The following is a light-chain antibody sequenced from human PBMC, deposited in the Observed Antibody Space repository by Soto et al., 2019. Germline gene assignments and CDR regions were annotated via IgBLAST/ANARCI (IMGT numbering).Light chain of an antibody. CDR2: DAS. V-gene: IGKV3-20*01. CDR3: QQYGSSPPIT. CDR1: QSVISH. J-gene: IGKJ5*01. Sequence: EIVLTQSPATLSLSPGEGATLSCRTSQSVISHLAWYQQKPGQAPRLLIHDASSRATGTPDRFSGSGFGTDFTLTISRLESEDFAVYYCQQYGSSPPITFGEGTRLEI.